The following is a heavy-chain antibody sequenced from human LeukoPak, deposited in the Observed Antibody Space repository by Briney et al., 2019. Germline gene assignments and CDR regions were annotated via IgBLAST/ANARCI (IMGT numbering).Heavy chain of an antibody. CDR2: INPNSGGT. Sequence: ASVKVSCKASGYTFTGYYMHRVRQAPGQGLEWMGWINPNSGGTNYAQKFQGRVTMTRDTSISTAYMELSRLRSDDTAVYYCARDSGERGSGSYLIAYWGQGTLVTVSS. J-gene: IGHJ4*02. D-gene: IGHD3-10*01. CDR1: GYTFTGYY. V-gene: IGHV1-2*02. CDR3: ARDSGERGSGSYLIAY.